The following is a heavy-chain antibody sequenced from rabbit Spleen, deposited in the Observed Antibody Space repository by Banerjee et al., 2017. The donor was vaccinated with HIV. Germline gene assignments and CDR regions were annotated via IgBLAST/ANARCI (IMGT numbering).Heavy chain of an antibody. CDR2: IDTGSSGFT. V-gene: IGHV1S40*01. J-gene: IGHJ6*01. Sequence: QSLEESGGDLVKPGASLTLTCTASGVSFSSSSYMCWVRQAPGKGLEWIACIDTGSSGFTYFATWAKGRFTCSKTSSTTVTLQMTSLTAADTATYFCARDRVSVDIGSYGYGDGMDLWGQGTLVTVS. CDR1: GVSFSSSSY. CDR3: ARDRVSVDIGSYGYGDGMDL. D-gene: IGHD6-1*01.